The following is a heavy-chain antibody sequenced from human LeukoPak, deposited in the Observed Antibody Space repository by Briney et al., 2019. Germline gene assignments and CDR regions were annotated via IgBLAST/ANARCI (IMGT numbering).Heavy chain of an antibody. CDR3: VRDKNYYDNSDPKYHFDY. CDR2: ISAYNGNT. CDR1: GYTFTSNG. Sequence: GASVKVSCKASGYTFTSNGISWVRQAPGQGLEWMGWISAYNGNTNYAQKLQGRVTMTTDTSTSTGYMELRSLRSDDTAVYYCVRDKNYYDNSDPKYHFDYWGQGTLVTVSS. D-gene: IGHD3-22*01. J-gene: IGHJ4*02. V-gene: IGHV1-18*01.